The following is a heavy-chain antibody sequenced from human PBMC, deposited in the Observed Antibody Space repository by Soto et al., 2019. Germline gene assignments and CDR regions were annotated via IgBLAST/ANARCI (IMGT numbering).Heavy chain of an antibody. CDR2: INPSGGST. Sequence: ASVKVSCKASGYTFTSYYMHWVRQAPGQGLDWMGIINPSGGSTSYAQKFQGRVTMTRDTSTSTVYMELSSLRSEDTAVYYCARVSYDSSGHLGIPNYFAYWGQGSLVTVSS. D-gene: IGHD3-22*01. CDR3: ARVSYDSSGHLGIPNYFAY. J-gene: IGHJ4*02. V-gene: IGHV1-46*01. CDR1: GYTFTSYY.